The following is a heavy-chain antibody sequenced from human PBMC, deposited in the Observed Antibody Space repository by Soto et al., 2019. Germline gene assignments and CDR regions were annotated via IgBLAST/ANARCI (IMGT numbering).Heavy chain of an antibody. CDR2: IYSGGST. CDR1: GFTVSSNY. Sequence: PGGSLRLSCAASGFTVSSNYMSWVRQAPGKGLEWVSVIYSGGSTYYADSVKGRFTISRDNSKNTLYLQMNSLRAEDTAVYYCASIGCSGGSCYSGVYYYYMDVWGKGTTVTVSS. D-gene: IGHD2-15*01. CDR3: ASIGCSGGSCYSGVYYYYMDV. V-gene: IGHV3-66*01. J-gene: IGHJ6*03.